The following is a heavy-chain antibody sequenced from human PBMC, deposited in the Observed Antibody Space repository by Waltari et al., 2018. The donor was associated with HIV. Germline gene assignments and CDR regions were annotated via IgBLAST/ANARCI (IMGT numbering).Heavy chain of an antibody. CDR1: GFPFNTYA. CDR3: AKDVRYWDGLFYVGHDAFDV. CDR2: VSYDGSDK. V-gene: IGHV3-30-3*02. D-gene: IGHD3-3*01. Sequence: QVQLVESGGGVVPPGRSLRLSCAASGFPFNTYAMHWVGQAPGKGLEWVADVSYDGSDKHYADSVKGRFTISRDNAKNTVYLQLSSLRAEDTAAYYCAKDVRYWDGLFYVGHDAFDVWGQGTMVTVSS. J-gene: IGHJ3*01.